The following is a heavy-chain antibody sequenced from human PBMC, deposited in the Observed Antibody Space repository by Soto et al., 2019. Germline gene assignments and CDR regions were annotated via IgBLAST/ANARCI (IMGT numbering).Heavy chain of an antibody. D-gene: IGHD3-22*01. CDR3: AREEGNYYDSSGYYYAGY. V-gene: IGHV1-18*01. CDR1: GYTFTSYG. J-gene: IGHJ4*02. Sequence: ASVKVSFKASGYTFTSYGISWLRQAPGQGLEWMGWISAYNGNTNYAQKLQGRVTMTTDTSTSTAYMELRSLRSDDTAVYYCAREEGNYYDSSGYYYAGYWGQGTLVTVSS. CDR2: ISAYNGNT.